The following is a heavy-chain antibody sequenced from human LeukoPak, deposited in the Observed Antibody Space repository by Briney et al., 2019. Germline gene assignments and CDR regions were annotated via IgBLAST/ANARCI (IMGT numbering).Heavy chain of an antibody. Sequence: ASVKVSCKASGGTFSSYAISWVRQAPGQGLEWMGWISAYNGNTNYAQKLQGRVTMTTDTSTSTAYMELRRLRSDDTAVYYCARSKYSSNWSPLDYWGQGTLVTVSS. CDR3: ARSKYSSNWSPLDY. V-gene: IGHV1-18*01. D-gene: IGHD6-13*01. CDR1: GGTFSSYA. CDR2: ISAYNGNT. J-gene: IGHJ4*02.